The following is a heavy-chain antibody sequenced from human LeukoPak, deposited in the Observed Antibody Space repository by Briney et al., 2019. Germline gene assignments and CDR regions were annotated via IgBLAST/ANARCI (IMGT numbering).Heavy chain of an antibody. CDR2: IYSGGTT. CDR1: GFTVSSNY. D-gene: IGHD3/OR15-3a*01. CDR3: AREPGTDYRKYYFDY. Sequence: GGSLRLSCAASGFTVSSNYMSWVREAPGMGLEWVSVIYSGGTTYYADSVKGRFTISRDNSKNMLYLQMNSLRAEDTAVYYCAREPGTDYRKYYFDYWGQGTLVTVSS. J-gene: IGHJ4*02. V-gene: IGHV3-53*01.